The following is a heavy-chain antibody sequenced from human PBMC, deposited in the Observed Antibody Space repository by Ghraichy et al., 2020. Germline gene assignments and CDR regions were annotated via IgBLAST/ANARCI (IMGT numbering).Heavy chain of an antibody. V-gene: IGHV3-30*02. J-gene: IGHJ4*02. CDR2: IRYDGSNK. CDR3: AKDRLPYCGGDCYFDY. D-gene: IGHD2-21*02. CDR1: GFTFSSYG. Sequence: GGSLRLSCAASGFTFSSYGMHWVRQAPGKGLEWVAFIRYDGSNKYYEDSVKGRFTISRDNSKNTLYLQMNSLRAEDTAVYYCAKDRLPYCGGDCYFDYWGQGTLVTVSS.